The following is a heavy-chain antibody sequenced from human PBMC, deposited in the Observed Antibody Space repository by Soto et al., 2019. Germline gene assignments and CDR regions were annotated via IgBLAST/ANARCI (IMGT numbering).Heavy chain of an antibody. V-gene: IGHV3-48*01. CDR3: VSDPDGDLDFDY. CDR1: GFNFPTYA. D-gene: IGHD4-17*01. J-gene: IGHJ4*02. Sequence: EVQLVESGGELVQPGGSLRLSCAASGFNFPTYAMNWVRQAPGKGLEWLSFIHMTHNVIFYADSGRGRFTISRDNAKNSPYLQMSSLRVEDTAVYYCVSDPDGDLDFDYWGQGTLVTVSS. CDR2: IHMTHNVI.